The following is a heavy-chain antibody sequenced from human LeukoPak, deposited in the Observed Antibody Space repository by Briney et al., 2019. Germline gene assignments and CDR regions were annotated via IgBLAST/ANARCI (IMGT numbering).Heavy chain of an antibody. Sequence: GGSLRLSCAASGFTFSSYSMNWVRQAPGKGLEWVSSISSSSSYIYYADSVKGRFTISRDNAKNSLYLQMNSLRAEDTAVYYCARDLADYYDSSGSDWGQGTLVTVSS. D-gene: IGHD3-22*01. J-gene: IGHJ4*02. CDR2: ISSSSSYI. V-gene: IGHV3-21*01. CDR3: ARDLADYYDSSGSD. CDR1: GFTFSSYS.